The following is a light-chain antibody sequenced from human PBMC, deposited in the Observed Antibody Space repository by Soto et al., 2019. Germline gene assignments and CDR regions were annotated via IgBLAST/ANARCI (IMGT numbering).Light chain of an antibody. Sequence: DVQLTQSPSSLSASVGDRVTITCRASQSVYEYLNWYQKKPGKAPNLLIFGASNLRSGVPSRFSASGFGTDFHSPLRRLPTEDSANYFCQQSSHTPFTFGGGTEVELK. J-gene: IGKJ4*01. V-gene: IGKV1-39*01. CDR1: QSVYEY. CDR2: GAS. CDR3: QQSSHTPFT.